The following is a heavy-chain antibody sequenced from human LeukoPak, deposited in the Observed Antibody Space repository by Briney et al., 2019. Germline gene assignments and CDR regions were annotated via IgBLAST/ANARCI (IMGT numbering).Heavy chain of an antibody. V-gene: IGHV4-39*01. Sequence: SETLSLTCAVSGGSISSSSYYWGWIRQPPGKGLEWIGSIYYSGSTYYNPSLKSRVTISVDTSKNQFSLKLSSVTAADTAVYYCARLGIAAGYMDVWGKGTTVTVSS. CDR3: ARLGIAAGYMDV. CDR1: GGSISSSSYY. D-gene: IGHD6-13*01. J-gene: IGHJ6*03. CDR2: IYYSGST.